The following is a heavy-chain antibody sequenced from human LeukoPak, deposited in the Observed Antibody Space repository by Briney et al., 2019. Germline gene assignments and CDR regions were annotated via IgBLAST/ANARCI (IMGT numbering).Heavy chain of an antibody. CDR2: IYTSGST. CDR1: GGSISSYY. J-gene: IGHJ3*02. CDR3: ARDTVATILGAFDI. Sequence: SETLSLTCTVSGGSISSYYWSWIRQPAGKGLERIGRIYTSGSTNYNPSLKSRVTMSVDTSKNQFSLKLSSVTAADTAVYYCARDTVATILGAFDIWGQGTMVTVSS. D-gene: IGHD5-12*01. V-gene: IGHV4-4*07.